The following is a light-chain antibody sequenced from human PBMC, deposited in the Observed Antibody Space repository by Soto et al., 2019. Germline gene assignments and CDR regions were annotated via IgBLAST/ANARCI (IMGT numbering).Light chain of an antibody. Sequence: EIVMTQSPVTLSVSPGERATLSCRASQSISSNLAWYQHKPGQAPRLLIFGASTRATDVPARFSGSGSGTEFTLTISSLQSEDFAVYYCLQHNNWTRTFGQGTKV. J-gene: IGKJ1*01. V-gene: IGKV3-15*01. CDR1: QSISSN. CDR3: LQHNNWTRT. CDR2: GAS.